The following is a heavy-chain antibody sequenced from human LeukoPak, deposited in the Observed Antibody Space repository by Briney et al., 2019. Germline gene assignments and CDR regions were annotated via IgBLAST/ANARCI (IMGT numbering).Heavy chain of an antibody. CDR1: GFFFSNYD. Sequence: PGGSLRLSCAASGFFFSNYDMNWVRQAPGKGLEWVSGLSSSGGSTFYADSVKGRFTISRDNAKNSLYLETNSPRDEDTAVYYCARVLASGQFDYWGQGTLVTVSS. CDR3: ARVLASGQFDY. J-gene: IGHJ4*02. D-gene: IGHD3-3*01. V-gene: IGHV3-48*02. CDR2: LSSSGGST.